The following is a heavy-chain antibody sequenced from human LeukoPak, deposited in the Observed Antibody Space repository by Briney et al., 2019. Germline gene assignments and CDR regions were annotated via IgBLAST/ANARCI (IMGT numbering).Heavy chain of an antibody. V-gene: IGHV3-7*03. CDR1: GLTFSNYR. Sequence: GGSLRLSCVVSGLTFSNYRMTWVRQAPGKGLEWVANIKQDGSEKQYVDSVKGRFAISRDNAKKSLYLQINTLRAEDTAVYYCVRGPHIAATSYWGQGTLVTVSS. CDR3: VRGPHIAATSY. CDR2: IKQDGSEK. D-gene: IGHD6-25*01. J-gene: IGHJ4*02.